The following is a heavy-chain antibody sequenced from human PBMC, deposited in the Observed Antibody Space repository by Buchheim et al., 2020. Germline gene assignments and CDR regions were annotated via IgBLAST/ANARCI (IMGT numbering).Heavy chain of an antibody. V-gene: IGHV3-7*01. Sequence: EVQLVESGGGLVQPGGSLRLSCAASGFTFSSYAMSWVRQAPGKGLEWVANIKQSGSEKYYVDSVKGRFTISRDNAKNTLYLQMNSLRAEDTAVYYCARVAYSAGCYNWYFDLWGRGTL. D-gene: IGHD6-19*01. CDR2: IKQSGSEK. CDR3: ARVAYSAGCYNWYFDL. CDR1: GFTFSSYA. J-gene: IGHJ2*01.